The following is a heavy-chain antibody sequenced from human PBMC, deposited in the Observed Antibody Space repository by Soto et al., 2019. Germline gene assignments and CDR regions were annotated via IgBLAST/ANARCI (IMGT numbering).Heavy chain of an antibody. D-gene: IGHD3-3*01. CDR1: GGSISSYY. J-gene: IGHJ6*03. V-gene: IGHV4-59*01. CDR2: IYYSGST. Sequence: NPSETLSLTCTVSGGSISSYYWSWIRQPPGKGLEWIGYIYYSGSTNYNPSLKSRVTISVDTSKNQFSLKLSSVTAADTAVYYCARVPWLRFLEWFQTPPDYYYMDVWGKGTTVTVS. CDR3: ARVPWLRFLEWFQTPPDYYYMDV.